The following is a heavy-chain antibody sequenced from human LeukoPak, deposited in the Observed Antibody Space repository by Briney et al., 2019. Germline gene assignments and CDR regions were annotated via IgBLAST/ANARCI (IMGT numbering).Heavy chain of an antibody. CDR2: INPSGGST. D-gene: IGHD3-3*01. J-gene: IGHJ4*02. V-gene: IGHV1-46*01. Sequence: ASVKVSCKASGYTFTSYGISWVRQAPGQGLEWMGVINPSGGSTSYAQKFQGRITMTRDTSTSTVYLELSSLRSEDTAVFYCARYATIFMDYWGQGTLVTVSS. CDR3: ARYATIFMDY. CDR1: GYTFTSYG.